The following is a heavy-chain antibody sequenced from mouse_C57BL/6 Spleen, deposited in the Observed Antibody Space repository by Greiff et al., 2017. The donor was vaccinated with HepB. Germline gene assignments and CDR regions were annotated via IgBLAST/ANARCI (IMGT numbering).Heavy chain of an antibody. CDR1: GYAFSSYW. D-gene: IGHD1-1*01. Sequence: VKLVESGAELVKPGASVKISCKASGYAFSSYWMNWVKQRPGKGLEWIGQIYPGDGDTNYNGKFKGKATLTADKSSSTAYMQLSSLTSEDSAVYFCARDGSSSYWYFDVWGTGTTVTVSS. V-gene: IGHV1-80*01. CDR3: ARDGSSSYWYFDV. CDR2: IYPGDGDT. J-gene: IGHJ1*03.